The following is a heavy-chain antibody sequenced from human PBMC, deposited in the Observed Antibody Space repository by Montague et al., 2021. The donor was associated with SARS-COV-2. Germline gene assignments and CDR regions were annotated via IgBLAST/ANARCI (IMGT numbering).Heavy chain of an antibody. V-gene: IGHV3-48*03. CDR3: ARDVPYDFRPLEYFDY. J-gene: IGHJ4*02. CDR2: LSSSASTI. D-gene: IGHD3-3*01. CDR1: GFTFSSYE. Sequence: SLRLSCAASGFTFSSYELNLVRPAPGKGLEWVSYLSSSASTIYYSDSXXVLFTISRDNAKNSLYLQMNSLRAEDTAVYYCARDVPYDFRPLEYFDYWGQGTLVTVSS.